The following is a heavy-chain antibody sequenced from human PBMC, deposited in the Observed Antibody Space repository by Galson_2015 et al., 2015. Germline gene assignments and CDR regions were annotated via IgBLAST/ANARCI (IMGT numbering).Heavy chain of an antibody. D-gene: IGHD6-13*01. CDR3: ARQPSSHYGMDV. CDR1: GFTFSSYA. CDR2: ISYDGSNK. Sequence: SLRLSYAASGFTFSSYAMHWVRQAPGKGLEWVAVISYDGSNKYYADSVKGRFTISRDNSKNTLYLQMNSLRAEDTAVYYCARQPSSHYGMDVWGQGTTVTVSS. V-gene: IGHV3-30-3*01. J-gene: IGHJ6*02.